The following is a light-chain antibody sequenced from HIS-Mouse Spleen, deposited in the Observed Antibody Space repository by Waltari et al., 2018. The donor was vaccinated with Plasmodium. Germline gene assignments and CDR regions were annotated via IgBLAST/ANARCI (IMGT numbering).Light chain of an antibody. V-gene: IGKV1-5*03. Sequence: DIQMTQPPSTLSASVGHRVTITCRASQSISSWLAWYQQKPGKAPKLLIYKASSLESGVPSRFSGSGSGTEFTLTISSLQPDDFATYYCQQYNSYSYTFGQGTKLEIK. CDR1: QSISSW. CDR2: KAS. CDR3: QQYNSYSYT. J-gene: IGKJ2*01.